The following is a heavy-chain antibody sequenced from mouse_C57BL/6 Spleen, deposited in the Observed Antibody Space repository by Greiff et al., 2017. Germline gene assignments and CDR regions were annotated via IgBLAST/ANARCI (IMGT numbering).Heavy chain of an antibody. Sequence: DVQLQESGPGLVKPSQSLSLTCSVTGYSITSGYYWNWIRQFPGNKLEWMGYISYDGSNNYNPSLKNRISITRDTSKNQFFLKLNSVTTEDTATYYCARDDGTGYYAMDYWGQGTSVTVSS. CDR2: ISYDGSN. J-gene: IGHJ4*01. V-gene: IGHV3-6*01. CDR1: GYSITSGYY. D-gene: IGHD2-3*01. CDR3: ARDDGTGYYAMDY.